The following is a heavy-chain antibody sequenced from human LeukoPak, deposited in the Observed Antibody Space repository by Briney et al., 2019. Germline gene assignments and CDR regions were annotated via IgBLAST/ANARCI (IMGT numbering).Heavy chain of an antibody. V-gene: IGHV1-46*01. CDR2: INPSGGST. CDR3: ARDRSGYKDFDY. Sequence: ASVKVSCKASGYTFTSYYMHWVRQAPGQGLEWMGIINPSGGSTSYAQKFQGRVTMTGDMSTSTVYMELSSLRSEDTAVYYCARDRSGYKDFDYWGQGTPVTVSS. D-gene: IGHD1-14*01. CDR1: GYTFTSYY. J-gene: IGHJ4*02.